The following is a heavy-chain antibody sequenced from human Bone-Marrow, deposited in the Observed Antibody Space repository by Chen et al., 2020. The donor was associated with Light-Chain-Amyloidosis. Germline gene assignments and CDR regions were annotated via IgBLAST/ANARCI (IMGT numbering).Heavy chain of an antibody. Sequence: QLQVVESGGGVVQPGRSLRLSCAASGFTLSYYAVHWVRQAPGKGLDWVAVISYNGGTVYYGGCVKGRFTVSRDNSKNTVFLEMNSLRPEDTDVYYCARERKLEPYYYYGMDVWGLGTTVTVSS. J-gene: IGHJ6*02. V-gene: IGHV3-30-3*01. CDR3: ARERKLEPYYYYGMDV. CDR2: ISYNGGTV. CDR1: GFTLSYYA.